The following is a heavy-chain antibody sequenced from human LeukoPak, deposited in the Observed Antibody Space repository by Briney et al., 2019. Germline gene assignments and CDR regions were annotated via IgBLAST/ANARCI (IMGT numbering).Heavy chain of an antibody. CDR2: IIPIFGTA. D-gene: IGHD3-22*01. Sequence: ASVKVSCKASGGTFSSYAISWVRQAPGQGLEWMGGIIPIFGTANYAQKFQGRVTITADESTSTAYMELSSLRSEDTAVYYCARDSSYYYDRYYYGMDVWGQGTTVTVSS. V-gene: IGHV1-69*13. J-gene: IGHJ6*02. CDR1: GGTFSSYA. CDR3: ARDSSYYYDRYYYGMDV.